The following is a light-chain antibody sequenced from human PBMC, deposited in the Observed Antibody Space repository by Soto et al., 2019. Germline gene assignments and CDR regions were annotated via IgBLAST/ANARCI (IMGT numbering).Light chain of an antibody. CDR3: QQSYNPPRT. V-gene: IGKV1-39*01. J-gene: IGKJ2*01. CDR2: GAS. CDR1: QSISTY. Sequence: DIQMTQSPSSLSVSVGDRVTITCRTSQSISTYLNWYQQKPGEAPRLLIYGASYLESWVPSRFSGSGSGTDFTLTISSLQPEDFATYYCQQSYNPPRTFGQGTKLGIK.